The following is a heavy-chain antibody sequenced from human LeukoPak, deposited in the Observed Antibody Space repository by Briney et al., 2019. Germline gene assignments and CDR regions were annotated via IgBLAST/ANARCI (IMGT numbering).Heavy chain of an antibody. Sequence: GGSQRLSCAASGFTFSSYEMNWVRQAPGKGLEWVSYISSSGSTIYYADSVKGRFTISRDNAKNSLYLQMNSLRAEDTAVYYCARITLVSVTSWGQGTLVTVSS. D-gene: IGHD3-10*01. CDR1: GFTFSSYE. J-gene: IGHJ4*02. CDR3: ARITLVSVTS. CDR2: ISSSGSTI. V-gene: IGHV3-48*03.